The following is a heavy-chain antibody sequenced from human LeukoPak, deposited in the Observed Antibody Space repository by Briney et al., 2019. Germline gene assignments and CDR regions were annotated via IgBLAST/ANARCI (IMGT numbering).Heavy chain of an antibody. Sequence: SETLSLTCTASRCSIRTYYGTWIRQPPGKGLEWIGYVFYTGSTSYNPSLKSRLTISVDTSKNQFSLKVSSVTAADTAVYYCTIDQENCNGGSCDPNWFDPWGQGTLVTVSS. CDR3: TIDQENCNGGSCDPNWFDP. CDR2: VFYTGST. J-gene: IGHJ5*02. D-gene: IGHD2-15*01. V-gene: IGHV4-4*08. CDR1: RCSIRTYY.